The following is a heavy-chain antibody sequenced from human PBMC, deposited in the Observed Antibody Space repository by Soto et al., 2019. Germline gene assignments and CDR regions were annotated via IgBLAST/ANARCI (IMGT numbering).Heavy chain of an antibody. CDR1: FTFSTDN. CDR3: AIDPFYDGAPGSFDY. V-gene: IGHV3-74*01. Sequence: FTFSTDNMHGVLRPPGKGLVWVSRTSLDGTTTQYADSVKGRFTISRDNSKNTLYLQMNSLRAEDTAVYYCAIDPFYDGAPGSFDYWGQGTLVTVSS. CDR2: TSLDGTTT. D-gene: IGHD1-26*01. J-gene: IGHJ4*02.